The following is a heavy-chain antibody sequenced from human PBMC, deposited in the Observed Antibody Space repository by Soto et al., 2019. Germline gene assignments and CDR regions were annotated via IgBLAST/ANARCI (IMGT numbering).Heavy chain of an antibody. CDR2: ISPYNGNT. D-gene: IGHD2-15*01. Sequence: QVQLVQSGTEVKKPGASVKVSCKTSGYTFTSYGITWVRQAPGQGLEWMGWISPYNGNTNYAQNLQGRVSMTTDTSTNTADMELRSLRSDDTAVYYCARGGVYCNAGSCPYNWFDPWGQGTLVTVSS. CDR1: GYTFTSYG. CDR3: ARGGVYCNAGSCPYNWFDP. J-gene: IGHJ5*02. V-gene: IGHV1-18*01.